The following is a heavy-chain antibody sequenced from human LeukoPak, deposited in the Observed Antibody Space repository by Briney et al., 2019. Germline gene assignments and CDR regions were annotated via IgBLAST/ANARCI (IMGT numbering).Heavy chain of an antibody. D-gene: IGHD3-3*01. J-gene: IGHJ4*02. CDR3: AADDLLEGY. Sequence: TSVKVSCKTSGFTFSSSAIQWVRQARGQRLEWIGWIVVGSGKTNYAQKFQERVTIYRDMSTSTAYMEVRSLRYDDTAVYYCAADDLLEGYWGQGSLVTVSS. CDR1: GFTFSSSA. CDR2: IVVGSGKT. V-gene: IGHV1-58*02.